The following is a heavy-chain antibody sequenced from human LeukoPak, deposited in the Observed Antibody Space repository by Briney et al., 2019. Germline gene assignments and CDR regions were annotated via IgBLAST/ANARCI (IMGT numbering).Heavy chain of an antibody. CDR3: ARMHYDILTGYLWPYYYYYYMDV. Sequence: EASVKVSCKASGYTFTSYGISWVRQAPGQGLEWMGWISAYNGNTNYAQKLQGRVTMTTDTSTSTAYMELRSLRSDDTAVYYCARMHYDILTGYLWPYYYYYYMDVWGKGTTVTVSS. V-gene: IGHV1-18*01. CDR1: GYTFTSYG. D-gene: IGHD3-9*01. J-gene: IGHJ6*03. CDR2: ISAYNGNT.